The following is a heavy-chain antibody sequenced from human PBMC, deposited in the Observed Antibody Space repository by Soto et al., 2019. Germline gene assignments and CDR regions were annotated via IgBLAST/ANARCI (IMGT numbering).Heavy chain of an antibody. CDR2: IYYSGST. J-gene: IGHJ4*02. Sequence: QVQLQESGPGLVKPSETLSLTCTVSGGSISSYYWSWIRQPPGKGLEWIGYIYYSGSTNYNPSLKSRVPISVDTSKNQFSLKLSSVTAADTAVYCCARELYSSGRNFDYWGKGTLVTVSS. V-gene: IGHV4-59*01. D-gene: IGHD6-19*01. CDR1: GGSISSYY. CDR3: ARELYSSGRNFDY.